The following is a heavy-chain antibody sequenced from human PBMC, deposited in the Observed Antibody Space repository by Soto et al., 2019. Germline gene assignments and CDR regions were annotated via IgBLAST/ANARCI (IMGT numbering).Heavy chain of an antibody. V-gene: IGHV4-30-4*01. J-gene: IGHJ4*02. D-gene: IGHD3-9*01. Sequence: PXEILSLNCTVSGGSISSGDYYWSWIRQPPGKGLEWIGYIYYSGSTYYNPSLKSRVTISVDTSKNQFSLKLSSVTAADTAVYYCARATGLAGYFDYWGQGTLVTVS. CDR2: IYYSGST. CDR3: ARATGLAGYFDY. CDR1: GGSISSGDYY.